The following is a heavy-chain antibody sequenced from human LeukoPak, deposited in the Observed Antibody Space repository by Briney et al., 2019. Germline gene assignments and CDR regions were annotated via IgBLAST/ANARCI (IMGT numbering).Heavy chain of an antibody. Sequence: SETLSLTCTVSGGSISSSSYYWGWIRQPPGKGLEWIGSIYYSGSTYYNPSLKSRVTISVDTSKNQFSLKLSSVTAADTAVYYCARAPFYCSSTSCLYYWFDPWGQGTLVTVSS. CDR1: GGSISSSSYY. D-gene: IGHD2-2*01. CDR3: ARAPFYCSSTSCLYYWFDP. CDR2: IYYSGST. V-gene: IGHV4-39*07. J-gene: IGHJ5*02.